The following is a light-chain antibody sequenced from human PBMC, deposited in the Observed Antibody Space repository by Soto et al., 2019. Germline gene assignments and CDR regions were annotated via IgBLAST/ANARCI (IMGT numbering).Light chain of an antibody. V-gene: IGKV1-39*01. J-gene: IGKJ5*01. Sequence: DVQMTQSPSSLSASVGDRVTITCRASQSISNYLNWYQQKPGKAPKVLIYATSNSQSGVPSRFSGSGSGTDFTLTISSLQPDDFATYYCQHSYSTPPITFGQGTRLEIK. CDR1: QSISNY. CDR3: QHSYSTPPIT. CDR2: ATS.